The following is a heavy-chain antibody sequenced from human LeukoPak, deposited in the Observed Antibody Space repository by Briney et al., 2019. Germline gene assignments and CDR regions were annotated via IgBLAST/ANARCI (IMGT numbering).Heavy chain of an antibody. CDR1: GYTFTGNY. V-gene: IGHV1-2*02. CDR2: INPNTGGP. CDR3: ARGVGSSWFDP. D-gene: IGHD3-10*01. Sequence: EASVKVSCKASGYTFTGNYIHWMRQAPGQGLEWMGWINPNTGGPSLAQKFQGRVTLTTDTSISTAYMELSSLRSDDTAIYYCARGVGSSWFDPWGQGTLVTVSS. J-gene: IGHJ5*02.